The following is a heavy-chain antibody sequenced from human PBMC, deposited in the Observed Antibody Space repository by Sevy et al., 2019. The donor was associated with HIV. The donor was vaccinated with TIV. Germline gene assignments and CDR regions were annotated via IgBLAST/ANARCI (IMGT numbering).Heavy chain of an antibody. CDR1: GFTFSSYG. CDR3: AKDRAALATPGI. CDR2: ISYDGSNK. V-gene: IGHV3-30*18. D-gene: IGHD5-12*01. J-gene: IGHJ3*02. Sequence: GGSLRLSCAASGFTFSSYGMHWVRQAPGKGLEWVAVISYDGSNKYYADSVKGRFTISRDNSKNTLYLQMNSLRAEDTAVYYCAKDRAALATPGIWGQGTMVTVSS.